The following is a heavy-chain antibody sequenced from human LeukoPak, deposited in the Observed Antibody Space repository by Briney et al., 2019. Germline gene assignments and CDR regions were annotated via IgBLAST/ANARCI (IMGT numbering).Heavy chain of an antibody. CDR1: GGSISSNY. CDR2: IYYSGST. D-gene: IGHD1-26*01. Sequence: SETLSLTCTVSGGSISSNYWSWIRQPPGKGLEWIGYIYYSGSTDYNPSLKSRVTMSVDMSKNQFSLNLTSVTAADTAVYYCARETGSSRWFDPWGQGTLVTVSS. J-gene: IGHJ5*02. CDR3: ARETGSSRWFDP. V-gene: IGHV4-59*12.